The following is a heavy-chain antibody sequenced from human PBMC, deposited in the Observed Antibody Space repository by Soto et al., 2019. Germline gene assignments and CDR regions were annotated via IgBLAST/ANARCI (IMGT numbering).Heavy chain of an antibody. CDR1: GFTFSSYG. D-gene: IGHD6-19*01. CDR2: ISYDGSNK. V-gene: IGHV3-30*18. J-gene: IGHJ4*02. CDR3: AKDSIAVAGYYFDY. Sequence: QVQLVESGGGVVQPGRSLRLSCAASGFTFSSYGMHWVRQAPGKGLEWVAVISYDGSNKYYADSVKGRFTISRDNSKNTLYLQMNSLRAEDTAVYYCAKDSIAVAGYYFDYWGQGTLVTVSS.